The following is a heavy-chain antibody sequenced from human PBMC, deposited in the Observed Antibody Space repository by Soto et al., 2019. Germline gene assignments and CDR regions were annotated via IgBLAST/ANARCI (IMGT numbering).Heavy chain of an antibody. CDR2: IHPGDSDI. V-gene: IGHV5-51*01. Sequence: GESLKISCEVSGYSFTSYWIGWVRQMPGIGLEWMGIIHPGDSDIRYSPPFQGQVTISADKSITTAYLQWSSLKASDTAMYYCARHLEGYGMDVWGQGTTVTVSS. CDR3: ARHLEGYGMDV. J-gene: IGHJ6*02. CDR1: GYSFTSYW.